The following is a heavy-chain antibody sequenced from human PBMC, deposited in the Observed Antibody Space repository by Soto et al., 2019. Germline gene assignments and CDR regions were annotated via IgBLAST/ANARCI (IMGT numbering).Heavy chain of an antibody. CDR1: GGSIGSYY. Sequence: SETLSLTCTVSGGSIGSYYWSWIRQPPGKGLEWIGYIYYSGSTNYNPSLKSRVTISVDTSKNQFSLKLSSVTAADTAVYYCARVIFGVVHGYYFDYWGQGTLVTVSS. V-gene: IGHV4-59*01. D-gene: IGHD3-3*01. CDR3: ARVIFGVVHGYYFDY. CDR2: IYYSGST. J-gene: IGHJ4*02.